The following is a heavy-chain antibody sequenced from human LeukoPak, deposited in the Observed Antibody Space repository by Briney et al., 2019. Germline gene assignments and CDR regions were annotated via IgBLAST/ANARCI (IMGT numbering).Heavy chain of an antibody. CDR3: AREGPFIAARSPGFDP. CDR2: IYGGGST. CDR1: GFTVSSNY. V-gene: IGHV3-66*01. Sequence: GGSLRLSCAASGFTVSSNYMSWVRQAPGKGLEWVSVIYGGGSTYYADYVKGRFTISRDNSKNTLYLQMNSLRAEDTAVYYCAREGPFIAARSPGFDPWGQGTLVTVSS. D-gene: IGHD6-6*01. J-gene: IGHJ5*02.